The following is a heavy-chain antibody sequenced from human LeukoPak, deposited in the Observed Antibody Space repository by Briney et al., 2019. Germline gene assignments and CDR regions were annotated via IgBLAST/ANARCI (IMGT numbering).Heavy chain of an antibody. CDR1: GGSFSGYY. Sequence: SETLSLTCAVYGGSFSGYYWSWIRQPPGKGLEWIGEINHSGSTNYNPSLKSRVTISVDTSKNQFSLKPSSVTAADTAVYYCAGGDILTGYYEYYFDYWGQGTLVTVSS. CDR3: AGGDILTGYYEYYFDY. D-gene: IGHD3-9*01. J-gene: IGHJ4*02. CDR2: INHSGST. V-gene: IGHV4-34*01.